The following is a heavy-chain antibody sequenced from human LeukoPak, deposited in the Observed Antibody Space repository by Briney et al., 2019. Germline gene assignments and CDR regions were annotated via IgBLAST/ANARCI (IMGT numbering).Heavy chain of an antibody. CDR1: GFTFSSYE. Sequence: GGSLRLSCAASGFTFSSYEMNWVRQAPGKGLEWVSYISSSGSTIYYADSVKGRFTISRDNTKNSLYLQMNSLRAEDTAVYYCARVVGLDAFDICGEGTMVTVSS. D-gene: IGHD3-10*01. CDR3: ARVVGLDAFDI. CDR2: ISSSGSTI. V-gene: IGHV3-48*03. J-gene: IGHJ3*02.